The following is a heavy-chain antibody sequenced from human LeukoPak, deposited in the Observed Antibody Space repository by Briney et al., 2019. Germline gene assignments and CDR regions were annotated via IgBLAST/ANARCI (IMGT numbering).Heavy chain of an antibody. V-gene: IGHV4-31*03. CDR3: ARTRLTGRGSKATDAFDI. Sequence: PSQTLSLTCTVSGGSISSGGYYWSWIRQHPGKGLEWIGYIYYSGSTYYNPSLKSRVTISVDTSKNQFSLKLSSVTAADTAVYYCARTRLTGRGSKATDAFDIWGQGTMVTVSS. CDR2: IYYSGST. CDR1: GGSISSGGYY. D-gene: IGHD2-8*02. J-gene: IGHJ3*02.